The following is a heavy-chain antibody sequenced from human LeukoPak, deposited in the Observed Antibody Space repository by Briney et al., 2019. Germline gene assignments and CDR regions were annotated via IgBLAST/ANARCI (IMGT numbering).Heavy chain of an antibody. CDR1: GGSISSGGYY. CDR2: IYYSGST. CDR3: VRVVNYYPNDYMDV. V-gene: IGHV4-61*08. D-gene: IGHD5/OR15-5a*01. Sequence: SETLSLTSTVSGGSISSGGYYWSWIRRHPGKGLEWIGYIYYSGSTNYNPSLKSRVTISVDRSKKQFSLKLSSVTAADTAVYHCVRVVNYYPNDYMDVWGNGTTVTVSS. J-gene: IGHJ6*03.